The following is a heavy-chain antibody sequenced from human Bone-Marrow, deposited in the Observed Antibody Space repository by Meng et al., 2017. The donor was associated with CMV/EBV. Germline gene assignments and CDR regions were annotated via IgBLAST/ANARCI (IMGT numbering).Heavy chain of an antibody. J-gene: IGHJ5*02. Sequence: ASVKVSCKASTYTFIDHDIHWVRQAPGQGLEWMGWIDPRTGDTKYAQKFQGRVTLSRDTSISTAYMDLSRLRSDDTAVYYCAIRDIVVVPAATREWFDPWGQGTLVTVSS. D-gene: IGHD2-2*01. CDR2: IDPRTGDT. CDR1: TYTFIDHD. V-gene: IGHV1-2*02. CDR3: AIRDIVVVPAATREWFDP.